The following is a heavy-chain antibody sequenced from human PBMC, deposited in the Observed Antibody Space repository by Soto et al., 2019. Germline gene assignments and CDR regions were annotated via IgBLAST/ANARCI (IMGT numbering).Heavy chain of an antibody. V-gene: IGHV4-39*02. D-gene: IGHD3-10*01. J-gene: IGHJ3*01. CDR1: GGSITTSSYN. CDR2: IYYDGST. CDR3: ARFYGNAFDV. Sequence: LSLTCSVSGGSITTSSYNWDWIRQPPGKGLEWIGTIYYDGSTSYNPSLKSQVTISVDTSKNHFALKVNTVTAADTAVYYCARFYGNAFDVWGRGTVVTVSS.